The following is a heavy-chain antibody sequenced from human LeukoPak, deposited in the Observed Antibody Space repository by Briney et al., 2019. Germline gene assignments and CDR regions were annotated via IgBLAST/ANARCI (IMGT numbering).Heavy chain of an antibody. CDR1: GYTFTDYY. D-gene: IGHD2-2*01. CDR2: INPNDGDT. CDR3: ARANFLYCSSTTCLFDY. Sequence: ASVKVSCKASGYTFTDYYMHWVRQAPGQGFEWMGWINPNDGDTNYAQKFRGRVTMTRDTSISTAHMEVSRLRSDDTAVYYCARANFLYCSSTTCLFDYWGQGTLVTVSS. J-gene: IGHJ4*02. V-gene: IGHV1-2*02.